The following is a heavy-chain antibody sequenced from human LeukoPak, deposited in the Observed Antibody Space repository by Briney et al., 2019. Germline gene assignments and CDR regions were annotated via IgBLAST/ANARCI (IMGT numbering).Heavy chain of an antibody. CDR1: GFTFSGFW. J-gene: IGHJ3*02. D-gene: IGHD3-22*01. CDR2: IKQDGSEK. Sequence: GGSLRLSCAVSGFTFSGFWMSWSRQAPGKGLEWVANIKQDGSEKYYVDSVKGRFAISRDNAENSLYLQMNSLRAEDTAVYFCARGHDSSGYYGGGAFDIWGQGTMVTVSS. CDR3: ARGHDSSGYYGGGAFDI. V-gene: IGHV3-7*03.